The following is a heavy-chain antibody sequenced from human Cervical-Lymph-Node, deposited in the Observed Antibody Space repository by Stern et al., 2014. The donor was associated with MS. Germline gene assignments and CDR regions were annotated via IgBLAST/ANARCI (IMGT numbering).Heavy chain of an antibody. D-gene: IGHD3-3*01. Sequence: EVQLVESGGGLVRPGRSLRLSCTTSGFTFGDYAMSWFRLAPGKGLEWVGFIRSKASGGATEYAASVKGRITVSRDDSKSIAYLQLNSLRAEDTAVYYCTGTKHSYYDIWSSLYYHYGMDIWGQGTTVTVSS. V-gene: IGHV3-49*03. CDR2: IRSKASGGAT. CDR1: GFTFGDYA. CDR3: TGTKHSYYDIWSSLYYHYGMDI. J-gene: IGHJ6*02.